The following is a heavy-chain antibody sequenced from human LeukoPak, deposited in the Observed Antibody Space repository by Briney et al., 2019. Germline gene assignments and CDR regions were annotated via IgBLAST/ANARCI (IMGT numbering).Heavy chain of an antibody. CDR3: TTGVSSGWNYFDY. Sequence: PGGSLRLSCAASGFTFSSYAMSWVRQAPGKGLEWLGRIKSKTDGGTTDYAAPVKGRFTISRDDSKNTLYLQMNSLKTEDTAVYYCTTGVSSGWNYFDYWGQGTLVTVSS. CDR2: IKSKTDGGTT. CDR1: GFTFSSYA. D-gene: IGHD6-19*01. V-gene: IGHV3-15*01. J-gene: IGHJ4*02.